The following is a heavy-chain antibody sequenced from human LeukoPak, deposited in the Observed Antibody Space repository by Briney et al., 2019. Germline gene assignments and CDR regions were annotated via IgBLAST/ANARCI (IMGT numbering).Heavy chain of an antibody. Sequence: ASVKVSCKASGYTFTSYGISWVRQAPGQGLEWMGWISAYNGNTNYAQKLQGRVTMTTDTSTSTAYMELRSLRSDDTAVYYCARGRSIAARGVPKRYYFDYWGQGTLVTVSS. CDR2: ISAYNGNT. CDR1: GYTFTSYG. J-gene: IGHJ4*02. CDR3: ARGRSIAARGVPKRYYFDY. D-gene: IGHD6-6*01. V-gene: IGHV1-18*01.